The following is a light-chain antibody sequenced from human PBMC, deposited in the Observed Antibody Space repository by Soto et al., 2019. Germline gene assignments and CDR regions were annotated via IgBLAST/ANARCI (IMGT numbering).Light chain of an antibody. CDR1: QSVSSN. V-gene: IGKV3-15*01. CDR3: QQYNNWPLT. J-gene: IGKJ4*01. CDR2: GAS. Sequence: EIVMTQSPATLSVSPGERATLSCRASQSVSSNLAWYQQKPGQTPRLLIYGASTRAPGIPDRFSGSGSGIDFTLTVSSLQSEDFAVYYCQQYNNWPLTFGGGTKVEIK.